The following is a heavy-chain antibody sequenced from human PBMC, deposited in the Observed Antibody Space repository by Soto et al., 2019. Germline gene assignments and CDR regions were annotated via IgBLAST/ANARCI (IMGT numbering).Heavy chain of an antibody. CDR3: ARGYYDSNGQSNTFDI. J-gene: IGHJ3*02. CDR1: VGSISSSY. Sequence: SETLSLTCTVSVGSISSSYWSWIRQSPGKGLEWIGYVYYSGSTKYNPSLKSRVTISVDTSKNQFSLKLSSVTAADTAVYYCARGYYDSNGQSNTFDIWGQGTMVTVSS. D-gene: IGHD3-22*01. CDR2: VYYSGST. V-gene: IGHV4-59*01.